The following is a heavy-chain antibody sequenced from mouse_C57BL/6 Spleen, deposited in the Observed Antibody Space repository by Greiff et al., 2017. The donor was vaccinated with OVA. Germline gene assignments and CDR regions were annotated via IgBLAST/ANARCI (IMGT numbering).Heavy chain of an antibody. D-gene: IGHD3-2*02. J-gene: IGHJ2*01. V-gene: IGHV1-82*01. CDR2: IYPGDGDT. Sequence: VQLQQSGPELVKPGASVKISCKASGYAFSSSWMNWVKQRPGKGLEWIGRIYPGDGDTNYNGKFKGKATLTADKSSSTAYMQLSSLTSEDSAVYFCARSGSSGYYYWGQGTTLTVSS. CDR3: ARSGSSGYYY. CDR1: GYAFSSSW.